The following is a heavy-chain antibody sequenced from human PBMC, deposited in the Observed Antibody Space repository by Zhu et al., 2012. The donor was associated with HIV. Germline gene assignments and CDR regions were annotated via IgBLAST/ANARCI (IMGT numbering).Heavy chain of an antibody. J-gene: IGHJ4*02. CDR2: IYYSGST. Sequence: QVQLQESGPGLVKPSETLSLTCTVSGGSVSSSSYYWGWIRQPPGKGLEWIGSIYYSGSTYYNPSLKSRVTISVDTSKNQFSLKLNSVTAADTAVYYCASTIVGATPPNFDYWGQGTLVTVSS. CDR3: ASTIVGATPPNFDY. CDR1: GGSVSSSSYY. D-gene: IGHD1-26*01. V-gene: IGHV4-39*07.